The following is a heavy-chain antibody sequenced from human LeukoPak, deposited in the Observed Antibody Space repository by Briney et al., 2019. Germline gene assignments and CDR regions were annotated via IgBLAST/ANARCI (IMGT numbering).Heavy chain of an antibody. CDR1: GFTFSSYA. CDR2: ISGSGGST. V-gene: IGHV3-23*01. J-gene: IGHJ4*02. CDR3: AKAPQGEIPYYFDY. D-gene: IGHD3-16*01. Sequence: GGSLTLSCAASGFTFSSYAMSGVRQAPGKGLEWVSAISGSGGSTYYADSVKGRFTISRDNSKNTLYLQMNSLRAEDTAVYYCAKAPQGEIPYYFDYWGQGTLVTVSS.